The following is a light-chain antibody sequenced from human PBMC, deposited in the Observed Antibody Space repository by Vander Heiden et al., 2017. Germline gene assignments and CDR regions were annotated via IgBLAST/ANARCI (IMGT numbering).Light chain of an antibody. V-gene: IGLV2-23*03. Sequence: SALTQPAPAAGSPGQSITSSCTGTSSDVGSYNLVSWYPQHPGKAPKLMSYEGSKRRSGVSNRFSGSKSGNTASLTISGLQAEDEADYYCCAYAGSSTFVFGGGTKLTVL. J-gene: IGLJ2*01. CDR2: EGS. CDR1: SSDVGSYNL. CDR3: CAYAGSSTFV.